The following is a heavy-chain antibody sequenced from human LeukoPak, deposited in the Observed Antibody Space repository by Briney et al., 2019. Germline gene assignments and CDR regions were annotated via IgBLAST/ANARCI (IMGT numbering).Heavy chain of an antibody. V-gene: IGHV4-39*07. D-gene: IGHD3-22*01. CDR1: GDSINNNNYY. J-gene: IGHJ4*02. CDR2: IYYNGRT. Sequence: PSETLSLTCTVSGDSINNNNYYWGWIRQPPGKGLEWIGNIYYNGRTYYSPSLKSRGTISVDTSNNQFSLKLSSVTAADTAVYYCARGAPDYYDSSGYHRIDYWGQGTLVTVSS. CDR3: ARGAPDYYDSSGYHRIDY.